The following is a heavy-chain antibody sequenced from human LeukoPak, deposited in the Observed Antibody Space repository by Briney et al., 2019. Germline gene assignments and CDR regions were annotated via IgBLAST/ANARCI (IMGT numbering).Heavy chain of an antibody. CDR2: INHSGST. D-gene: IGHD3-3*01. J-gene: IGHJ6*03. CDR1: GGSFSGYY. V-gene: IGHV4-34*01. CDR3: ARGGYDFWSGRLYYYYYMDV. Sequence: SETLSLTCAVYGGSFSGYYWSWIRQPPGKGLECIGEINHSGSTNYNPYLKSRVTISVDTSKNQFSLKLSSVTAADTAVYYCARGGYDFWSGRLYYYYYMDVWGKGTTVTVSS.